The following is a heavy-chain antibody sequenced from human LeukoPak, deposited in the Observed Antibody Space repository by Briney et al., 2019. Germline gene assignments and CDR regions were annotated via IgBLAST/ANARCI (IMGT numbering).Heavy chain of an antibody. CDR1: GFVFSNFV. CDR2: IPTDDNPT. V-gene: IGHV3-74*01. J-gene: IGHJ3*02. Sequence: PGGSLRLSCAASGFVFSNFVMHWVRQAPGRGLVWVSRIPTDDNPTNYADFVQGRFTISRDNAKNTVYLQMNNLRAEDTAVYYCAGGEGGGPVGAFDIWGQGTMVTVSS. D-gene: IGHD1-26*01. CDR3: AGGEGGGPVGAFDI.